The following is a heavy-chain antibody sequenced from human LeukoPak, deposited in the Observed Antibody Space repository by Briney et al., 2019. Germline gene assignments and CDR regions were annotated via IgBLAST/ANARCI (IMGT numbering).Heavy chain of an antibody. CDR3: ARGRLGTWFGELKA. D-gene: IGHD3-10*01. V-gene: IGHV1-2*02. CDR1: GYTFTGYY. CDR2: INPDGGGT. J-gene: IGHJ5*02. Sequence: ASVKVSCKASGYTFTGYYIHWVRQAPGQGLEWMVWINPDGGGTNYAQKFQGRVTMTRDTSISTAYMELSRLRSDDTAVYYCARGRLGTWFGELKAWGQGTLVTVSS.